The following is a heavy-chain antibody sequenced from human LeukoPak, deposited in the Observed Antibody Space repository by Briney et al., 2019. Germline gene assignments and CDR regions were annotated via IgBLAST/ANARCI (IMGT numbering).Heavy chain of an antibody. CDR1: GFTFYDYA. D-gene: IGHD3-10*01. V-gene: IGHV3-9*01. CDR2: ITWNSGTI. J-gene: IGHJ4*02. CDR3: ARGYYAASVRFNY. Sequence: AGGSLRLSCAASGFTFYDYAMHWVRQAPGKGLEWVSGITWNSGTIGYADSVKGRFTISRDNAKNSLYLQMNSLRAEDTALYYCARGYYAASVRFNYWGQGTLVTVSS.